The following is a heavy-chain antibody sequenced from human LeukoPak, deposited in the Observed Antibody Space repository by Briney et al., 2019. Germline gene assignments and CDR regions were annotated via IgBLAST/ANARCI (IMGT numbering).Heavy chain of an antibody. Sequence: SETLSLTCTVSSGSVSSGNYYWSWIRQPPGEGLEWIGYIHYSGITNYNPSLKSRVTISVDTSKNQFSLKLSSVTAADTAVYYCARHRAYSSSSPFDYWGQGTLVTVSS. V-gene: IGHV4-61*01. CDR1: SGSVSSGNYY. J-gene: IGHJ4*02. D-gene: IGHD6-6*01. CDR2: IHYSGIT. CDR3: ARHRAYSSSSPFDY.